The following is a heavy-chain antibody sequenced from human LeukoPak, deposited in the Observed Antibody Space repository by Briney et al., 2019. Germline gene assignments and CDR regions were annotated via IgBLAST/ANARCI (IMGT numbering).Heavy chain of an antibody. CDR1: GFTFSDYW. J-gene: IGHJ4*02. CDR3: VRETQGFDY. V-gene: IGHV3-74*01. Sequence: GGSLRLSCAASGFTFSDYWVHWVRRAPGKGLVWVSRVNGDGISTIYADSVKGRFTISRDNARNTLYLQMDSLRAEDTAVYYCVRETQGFDYWGQGTLVTVSS. CDR2: VNGDGIST.